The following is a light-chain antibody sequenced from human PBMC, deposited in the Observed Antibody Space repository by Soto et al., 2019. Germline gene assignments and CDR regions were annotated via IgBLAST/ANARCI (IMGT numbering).Light chain of an antibody. CDR2: GAS. J-gene: IGKJ5*01. CDR1: QSVSSSY. Sequence: EIVLTQSPGTLSLSPGERATLSCRASQSVSSSYLAWYQQKPGQAPRLLIYGASSRATGIPDRFSGSGSGTDFTLTISRLEPEDFAVYYCQQYHNWSIAFGQGTRLEIK. V-gene: IGKV3-20*01. CDR3: QQYHNWSIA.